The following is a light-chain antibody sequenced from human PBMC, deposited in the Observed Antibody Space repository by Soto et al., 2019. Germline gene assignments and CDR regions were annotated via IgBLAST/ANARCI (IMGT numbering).Light chain of an antibody. CDR2: ATS. CDR3: QQYVSSPYT. Sequence: EIVLTQSPGTLSLSPGERATLSCRASQSVSSSYLAWYQQNPGQPPSLLIYATSSRATGIPDRFSGSGPGTDFTLTISRLEPEDFAGYDCQQYVSSPYTFGQGTKVDVK. V-gene: IGKV3-20*01. J-gene: IGKJ2*01. CDR1: QSVSSSY.